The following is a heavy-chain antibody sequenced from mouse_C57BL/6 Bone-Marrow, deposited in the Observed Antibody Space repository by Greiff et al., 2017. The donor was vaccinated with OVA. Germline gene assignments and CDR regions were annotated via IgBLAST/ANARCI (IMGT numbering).Heavy chain of an antibody. Sequence: EVQLQQSGTVLARPGASVKMSCKTSGYTFTSYWMHWVKQRPGQGLEWIGAIYPGNSDTSYNQKFKGKAKLTAVTSASTAYMELSSLTNEDSAVYYCAVSDYYGSSYVGPWFADWGQGTLVTVSA. CDR1: GYTFTSYW. J-gene: IGHJ3*01. CDR3: AVSDYYGSSYVGPWFAD. CDR2: IYPGNSDT. V-gene: IGHV1-5*01. D-gene: IGHD1-1*01.